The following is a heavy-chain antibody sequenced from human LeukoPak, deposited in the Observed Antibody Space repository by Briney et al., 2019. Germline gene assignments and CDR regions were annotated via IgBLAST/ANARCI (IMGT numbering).Heavy chain of an antibody. J-gene: IGHJ4*02. D-gene: IGHD1-26*01. CDR1: GFTFSSYS. CDR2: IYTSGST. V-gene: IGHV4-4*07. CDR3: ARDRGLPWELLL. Sequence: GSLRLSCAASGFTFSSYSMNWLRQPAGKGLEWIGRIYTSGSTNYNPSLKSRVTISVDTSKNQFSLKLSSVTAADTAVYYCARDRGLPWELLLWGQGTLVTVSS.